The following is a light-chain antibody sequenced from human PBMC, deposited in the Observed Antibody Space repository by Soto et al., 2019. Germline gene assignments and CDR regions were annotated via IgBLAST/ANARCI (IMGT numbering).Light chain of an antibody. CDR1: QSVSDSY. CDR3: QQYAISPWT. V-gene: IGKV3-20*01. Sequence: IVWTQAPGTLSLSPVARATLSCSASQSVSDSYLDWYQKKSGQAPRLLFYGASNRATGIPDRFSGSGSGTDFTLTIRRLDPEDFAVYYCQQYAISPWTFCQGTKVDI. J-gene: IGKJ1*01. CDR2: GAS.